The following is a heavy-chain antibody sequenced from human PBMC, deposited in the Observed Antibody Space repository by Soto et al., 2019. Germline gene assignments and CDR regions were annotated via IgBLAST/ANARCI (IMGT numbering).Heavy chain of an antibody. Sequence: SETLSLTCTVSCGSISSSSYYWGWIRQPPGKGLEWIGSIYYSGSTYYNPSLKSRVTISVDTSKNQFSLKLSSVTAADTAVYYCARIEYSSSDYYYYGMDVWGQGTTVTVSS. V-gene: IGHV4-39*01. D-gene: IGHD6-6*01. CDR2: IYYSGST. CDR1: CGSISSSSYY. CDR3: ARIEYSSSDYYYYGMDV. J-gene: IGHJ6*02.